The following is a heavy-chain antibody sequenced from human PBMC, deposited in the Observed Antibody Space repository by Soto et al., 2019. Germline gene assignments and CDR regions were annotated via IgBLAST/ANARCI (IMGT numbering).Heavy chain of an antibody. J-gene: IGHJ6*02. CDR1: GGTFSNYA. V-gene: IGHV1-69*01. Sequence: QVQLVQSGAEVRKPGSSVTVSCKASGGTFSNYAISWVRQAPGQGLEWMGGIIPIVGTGSYAQKFQGRVTISADEPTTTSYMELSSLRFEDTAVYYCARVVILVPTASTHYYYHMDVWGPGTTVTVSS. D-gene: IGHD2-2*01. CDR2: IIPIVGTG. CDR3: ARVVILVPTASTHYYYHMDV.